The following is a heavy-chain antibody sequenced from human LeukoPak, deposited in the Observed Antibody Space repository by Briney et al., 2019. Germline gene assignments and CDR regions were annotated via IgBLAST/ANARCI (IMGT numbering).Heavy chain of an antibody. J-gene: IGHJ4*02. CDR3: ARAWHDYVWGSYRPTTEYYFDY. D-gene: IGHD3-16*02. V-gene: IGHV1-2*02. CDR1: GYTFTGYY. CDR2: INPNSGGT. Sequence: ASVKVSCKASGYTFTGYYMHWVRPAPGQGLEWMGWINPNSGGTNYAQKFQGRVTMARDTSISTAYMELSRLRSDDTAVYYCARAWHDYVWGSYRPTTEYYFDYWGQGTLVTVSS.